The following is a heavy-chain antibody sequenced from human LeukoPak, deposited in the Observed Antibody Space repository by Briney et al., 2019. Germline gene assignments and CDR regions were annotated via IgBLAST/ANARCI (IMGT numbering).Heavy chain of an antibody. J-gene: IGHJ5*02. CDR3: ARAGWTTRDWFDP. CDR1: GFTFSSYW. Sequence: GGSLRLSCAASGFTFSSYWMSWVRQAPGKGLEWVANIKQDGSEKYYVDSVKGRFTISRDNAKNSLYLQMNSLRAEDTAVYYCARAGWTTRDWFDPWGQGTLVTVSS. D-gene: IGHD1-26*01. CDR2: IKQDGSEK. V-gene: IGHV3-7*01.